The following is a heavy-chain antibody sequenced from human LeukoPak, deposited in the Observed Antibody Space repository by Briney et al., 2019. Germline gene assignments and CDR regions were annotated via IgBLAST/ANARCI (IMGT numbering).Heavy chain of an antibody. J-gene: IGHJ4*02. V-gene: IGHV1-46*01. D-gene: IGHD2-21*01. Sequence: PRASVKVACKASGYTFTSYYMHWVRQAPGQGLEWMGIINPSGGSTSYAQKFQGRVTMTRDTSTSTVYMELSSLRSEDTAVYYCARDFRGENLASSNNFDYWGQGTLVTVSS. CDR2: INPSGGST. CDR3: ARDFRGENLASSNNFDY. CDR1: GYTFTSYY.